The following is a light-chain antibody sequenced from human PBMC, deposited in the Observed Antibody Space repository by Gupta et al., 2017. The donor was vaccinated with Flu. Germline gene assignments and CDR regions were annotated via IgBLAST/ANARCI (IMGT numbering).Light chain of an antibody. J-gene: IGLJ1*01. CDR1: SSDIGAYNY. CDR3: SSYTGSNNYV. CDR2: EVT. Sequence: QFALTQPPSASGSPGLSVTISSTGTSSDIGAYNYVSWYQQHPGKAPKLIIYEVTERPSGVPDRFSGSKSVNTASLTVSGLQAEDEADYYCSSYTGSNNYVFGTGTKVTVL. V-gene: IGLV2-8*01.